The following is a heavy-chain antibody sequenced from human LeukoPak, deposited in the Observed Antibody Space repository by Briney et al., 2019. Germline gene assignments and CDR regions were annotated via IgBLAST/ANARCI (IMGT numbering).Heavy chain of an antibody. CDR1: GFTFSSYA. J-gene: IGHJ4*02. CDR3: AKTSRFIAAAPTDY. D-gene: IGHD6-13*01. CDR2: ISGSGGST. V-gene: IGHV3-23*01. Sequence: PGGSLRLSCTVSGFTFSSYAMSWVRQAPGKGLEWVSAISGSGGSTYYADSVKGRFTISRDNSKNTLYLQMNSLRAEDTAVYYCAKTSRFIAAAPTDYWGQGTLVTVSS.